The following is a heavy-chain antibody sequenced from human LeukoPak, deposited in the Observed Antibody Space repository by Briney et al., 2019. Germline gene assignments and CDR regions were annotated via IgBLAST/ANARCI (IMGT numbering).Heavy chain of an antibody. V-gene: IGHV1-46*01. Sequence: ASVKVSFKASGYTFTSYYMHWVRQAPGQGLEWMGIINPSVGSTSYAQKFQGRVTMTRDTTTSTVYMELSRLSSEHTAVYYCARVGGYDSDYYDYGMDVWGQGTTVTVSS. CDR2: INPSVGST. J-gene: IGHJ6*02. CDR1: GYTFTSYY. D-gene: IGHD5-12*01. CDR3: ARVGGYDSDYYDYGMDV.